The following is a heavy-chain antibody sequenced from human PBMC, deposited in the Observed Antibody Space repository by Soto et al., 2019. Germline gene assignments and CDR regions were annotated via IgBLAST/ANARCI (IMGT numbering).Heavy chain of an antibody. J-gene: IGHJ3*01. V-gene: IGHV3-9*01. D-gene: IGHD2-15*01. Sequence: GGSLRLSCAASGFTFDDYAMHWVRQAPGKGLEWVSSINWNSDNLGYADSVKGRFTISRDNAKNSLYLQMNSLRAEDTAFYYCARSLSPLVVATTGVVAFDVWGQGTMVTVSS. CDR1: GFTFDDYA. CDR2: INWNSDNL. CDR3: ARSLSPLVVATTGVVAFDV.